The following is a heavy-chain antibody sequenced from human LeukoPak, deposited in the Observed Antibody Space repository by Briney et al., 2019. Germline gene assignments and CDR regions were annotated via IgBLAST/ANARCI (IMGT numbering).Heavy chain of an antibody. D-gene: IGHD6-25*01. CDR2: ISWNSGSK. J-gene: IGHJ4*02. Sequence: PGGSLRLSCAASGFTFDDYAMHWVRQAPGKGLEWVSGISWNSGSKGYADSVKGRFTISRDNSKNTLYLQMNSLRAEDTAVYYCARDGGIAAAELVWGQGTLVTVSS. CDR3: ARDGGIAAAELV. V-gene: IGHV3-9*01. CDR1: GFTFDDYA.